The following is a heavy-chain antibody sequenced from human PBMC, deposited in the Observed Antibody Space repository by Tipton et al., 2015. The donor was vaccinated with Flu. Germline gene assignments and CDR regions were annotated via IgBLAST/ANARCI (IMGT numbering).Heavy chain of an antibody. CDR2: IYSTGST. J-gene: IGHJ4*02. CDR3: ARVFWGYALDH. V-gene: IGHV4-4*07. Sequence: LRLSCTVSGGSIDNYYWTWIRQPAGKGLEWIGRIYSTGSTNYNPSLTGRVTVSIDTSANQISLKVNSVTAADTAVYYCARVFWGYALDHWGQGRLVTVS. CDR1: GGSIDNYY. D-gene: IGHD7-27*01.